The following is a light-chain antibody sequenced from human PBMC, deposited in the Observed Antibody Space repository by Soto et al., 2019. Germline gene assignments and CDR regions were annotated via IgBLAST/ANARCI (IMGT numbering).Light chain of an antibody. V-gene: IGKV1-39*01. Sequence: DIQLTQSPSSLSASVGDRISITCRASQTISSYLNWFQQKPGKAPNILIYTISTLQSGLPSRFSDSGYGKDFTLTINTVEHEDFAHYYCHQGHDMPVTFGEGKRLE. J-gene: IGKJ5*01. CDR1: QTISSY. CDR2: TIS. CDR3: HQGHDMPVT.